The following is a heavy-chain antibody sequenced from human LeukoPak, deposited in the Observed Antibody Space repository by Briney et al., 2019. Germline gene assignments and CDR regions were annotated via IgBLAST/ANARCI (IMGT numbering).Heavy chain of an antibody. CDR1: GGSISSYY. V-gene: IGHV4-59*01. CDR3: ARAFWSGYFFDF. J-gene: IGHJ4*02. Sequence: SETLSLTRTVSGGSISSYYWSWIRQPPGKGLEWIGYIYYSGSTNYNPSLKSRVTISVDTSKNQFSLKLSSVTAADTAVYYCARAFWSGYFFDFWGQGTLVTVSS. D-gene: IGHD3-3*01. CDR2: IYYSGST.